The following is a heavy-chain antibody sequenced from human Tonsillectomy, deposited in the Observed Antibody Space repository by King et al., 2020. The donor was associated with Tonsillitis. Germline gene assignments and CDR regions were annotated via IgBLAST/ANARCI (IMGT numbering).Heavy chain of an antibody. Sequence: QVQLVESGGGVVQPGRSLRLSCAASGFIFSSYAMHWVRQAPGKGLEWMAVTSYDGTNKYYADSVRGRFTISRDNSKNTLYLQMNSLKVEDTAVYYCAREYPFYYGSGSYSENWFDPWGQGTLVTVSS. J-gene: IGHJ5*02. CDR2: TSYDGTNK. CDR1: GFIFSSYA. D-gene: IGHD3-10*01. V-gene: IGHV3-30*14. CDR3: AREYPFYYGSGSYSENWFDP.